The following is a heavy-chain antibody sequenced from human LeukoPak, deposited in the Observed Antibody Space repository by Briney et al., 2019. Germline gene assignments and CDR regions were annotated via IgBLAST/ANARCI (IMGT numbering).Heavy chain of an antibody. V-gene: IGHV4-59*01. Sequence: PSETLSLTCTGSGGSINSYYWSWIRQPPGKGLEWMGHIFYSGSTNYNPSLKSRVTISVDTSKNQFSLKLSSVTAADTAVYYCARVGATTRYYFDYWGQGTLVIVSS. CDR2: IFYSGST. J-gene: IGHJ4*02. D-gene: IGHD1-26*01. CDR1: GGSINSYY. CDR3: ARVGATTRYYFDY.